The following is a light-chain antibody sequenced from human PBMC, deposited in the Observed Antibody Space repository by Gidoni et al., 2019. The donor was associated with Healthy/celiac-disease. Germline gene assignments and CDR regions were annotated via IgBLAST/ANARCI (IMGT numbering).Light chain of an antibody. CDR2: AAS. J-gene: IGKJ4*01. CDR3: QKYNSAPLT. V-gene: IGKV1-27*01. Sequence: DLQMTQSPSSLSASVGDRVTITCRASQGISNYLAWYQQKPGKVPKLLIYAASTLKSGVPSRFSGSGAGTYFTLTISRQKPEDVATYYCQKYNSAPLTFGGGTKVEIK. CDR1: QGISNY.